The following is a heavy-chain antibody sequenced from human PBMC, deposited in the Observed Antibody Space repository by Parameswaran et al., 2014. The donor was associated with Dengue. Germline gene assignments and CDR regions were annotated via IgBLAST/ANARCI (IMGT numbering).Heavy chain of an antibody. V-gene: IGHV1-46*01. D-gene: IGHD3-10*01. J-gene: IGHJ4*02. CDR3: AKTFGDHPIFDH. CDR2: INPNGGST. Sequence: WVRQAPGQGLEWMGLINPNGGSTGYAQSFQGRVTMTRDTTTSTVYMELSRLRSGDTAVYYCAKTFGDHPIFDHWGQGTLVTVSS.